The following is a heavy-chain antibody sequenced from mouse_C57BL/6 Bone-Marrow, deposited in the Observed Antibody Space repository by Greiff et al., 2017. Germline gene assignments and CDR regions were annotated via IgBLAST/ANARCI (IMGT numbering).Heavy chain of an antibody. Sequence: EVKLVESGGGLVKPGGSLKLSCAASGFTFSDYGMHWVRQAPEKGLEWVAYISSGSSTIYYADTVKGRFTISRDNAKNTLFLQMTSLRSEDTAMYYCARGGDGYGMAYWGQGTLVTVSA. J-gene: IGHJ3*01. CDR2: ISSGSSTI. V-gene: IGHV5-17*01. CDR1: GFTFSDYG. CDR3: ARGGDGYGMAY. D-gene: IGHD2-3*01.